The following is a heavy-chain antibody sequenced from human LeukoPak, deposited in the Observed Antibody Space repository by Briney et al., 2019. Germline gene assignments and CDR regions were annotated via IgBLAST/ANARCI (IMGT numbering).Heavy chain of an antibody. V-gene: IGHV4-39*01. Sequence: PSETLSLTCTVSGGSISSSSYYWGWIRQPPGKGLGWIGSIYYSGSTYYNPSLKSRVTISVDTSKNQFSLKLSSVTAADTAVYYCAGRYFDWLLYDYWGQGTLVTVSS. CDR1: GGSISSSSYY. D-gene: IGHD3-9*01. CDR2: IYYSGST. J-gene: IGHJ4*02. CDR3: AGRYFDWLLYDY.